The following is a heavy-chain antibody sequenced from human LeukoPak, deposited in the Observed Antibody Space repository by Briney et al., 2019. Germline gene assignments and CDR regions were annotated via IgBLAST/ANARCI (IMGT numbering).Heavy chain of an antibody. V-gene: IGHV4-61*02. CDR2: IYTSGST. CDR1: GGSISSGSYY. D-gene: IGHD2-2*01. CDR3: ARFRRYCSSTSCLYAFDI. Sequence: PSETLSLTCTVSGGSISSGSYYWSWIRQPAGKGLEWIGRIYTSGSTNYNPSLKSRVTISVDTSKNQFSLKLSSVTAADTAVYYCARFRRYCSSTSCLYAFDIWRQGTMVTVSS. J-gene: IGHJ3*02.